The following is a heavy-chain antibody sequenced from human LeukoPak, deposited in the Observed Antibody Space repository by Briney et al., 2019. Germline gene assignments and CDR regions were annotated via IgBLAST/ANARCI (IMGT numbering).Heavy chain of an antibody. CDR2: IYYSGST. Sequence: SETLSLTCTVSGGSISSYYWSWIRQPPGKGLEWIGYIYYSGSTNYNPSLKSRVTISVDTSKNQFSLKLSAVTAADTAVYYCAREREGYFDLWGRGTLVTVSS. V-gene: IGHV4-59*12. CDR1: GGSISSYY. J-gene: IGHJ2*01. CDR3: AREREGYFDL.